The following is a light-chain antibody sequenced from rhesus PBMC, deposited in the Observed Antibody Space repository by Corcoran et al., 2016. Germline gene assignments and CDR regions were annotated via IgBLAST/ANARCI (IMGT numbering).Light chain of an antibody. CDR2: RAS. CDR3: QQRNNYPVT. V-gene: IGKV1-25*01. J-gene: IGKJ4*01. CDR1: QGISSS. Sequence: DIQMTQSPPSLSASVGDRVTITCRASQGISSSLAWYQQKQGKAPKLLIYRASTLQSGVPSRFSGSCSGTDFTLTISSLQPEDFATYYGQQRNNYPVTFGGGTKVEI.